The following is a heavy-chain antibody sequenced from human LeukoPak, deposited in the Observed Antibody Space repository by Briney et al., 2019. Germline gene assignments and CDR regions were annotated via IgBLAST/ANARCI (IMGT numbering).Heavy chain of an antibody. Sequence: PGRSLRLSCAASGFTFSSYAMSWVRQAPGKGLEWVSAISGSGGSTYYADSVKGRFTISRDNSKNTLYLQMNSLRAEDTAVYYCAKDRASSGWGLVYWGQGTLVTVSS. CDR3: AKDRASSGWGLVY. CDR2: ISGSGGST. D-gene: IGHD6-19*01. V-gene: IGHV3-23*01. CDR1: GFTFSSYA. J-gene: IGHJ4*02.